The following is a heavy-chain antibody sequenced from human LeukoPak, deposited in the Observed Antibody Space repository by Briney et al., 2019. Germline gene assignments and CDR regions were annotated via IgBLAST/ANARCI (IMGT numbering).Heavy chain of an antibody. CDR3: ARGRGYSGYGILGY. D-gene: IGHD5-12*01. CDR2: INHSGST. V-gene: IGHV4-34*01. CDR1: GGSFSGYY. J-gene: IGHJ4*02. Sequence: SETLSLTCAVYGGSFSGYYWSWIRQPPGKGLEWIGEINHSGSTNYNPSLKSRVTISVDTSKNQFSLKLSSVTAADTAVYYCARGRGYSGYGILGYWGRGTLVTVSS.